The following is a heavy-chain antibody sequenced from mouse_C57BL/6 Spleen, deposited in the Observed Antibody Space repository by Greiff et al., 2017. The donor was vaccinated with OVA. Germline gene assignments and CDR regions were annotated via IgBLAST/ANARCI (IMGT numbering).Heavy chain of an antibody. D-gene: IGHD3-2*01. CDR2: INPNNGGT. V-gene: IGHV1-26*01. Sequence: VQLQQSGPELVKPGASVKISCKASGYTFTDYYMNWVKQSHGKSLEWIGDINPNNGGTSYNQKFKGKATLTVDKSSSTAYMELRSLTSEDSAVYYCARGRTAHFDYWGQGTTLTVSS. CDR3: ARGRTAHFDY. J-gene: IGHJ2*01. CDR1: GYTFTDYY.